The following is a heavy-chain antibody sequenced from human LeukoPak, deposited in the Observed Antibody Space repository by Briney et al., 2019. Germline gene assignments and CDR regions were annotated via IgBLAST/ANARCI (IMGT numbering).Heavy chain of an antibody. V-gene: IGHV1-69*05. CDR2: IIPIFGTA. D-gene: IGHD4-17*01. CDR1: GYTFTSYG. J-gene: IGHJ4*02. Sequence: GASVKVSCKASGYTFTSYGISRVRQAPGQGLEWMGGIIPIFGTANYAQKFQGRVTITTDESTSTAYMELSSLRSEDTAVYYCARSYYGDYSYYFDYWGQGTLVTVSS. CDR3: ARSYYGDYSYYFDY.